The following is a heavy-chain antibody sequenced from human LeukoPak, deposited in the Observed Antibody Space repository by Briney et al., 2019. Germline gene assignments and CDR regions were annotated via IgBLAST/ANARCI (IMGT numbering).Heavy chain of an antibody. J-gene: IGHJ5*02. CDR3: AKVFDPYCSGGSCLYNWFDP. Sequence: PGGSLRLSCAASGFTFSSYAMTWVRQAPGKGLEWVSTISGSGGSTYYADSVKGRFTISRDTSKNTLYLQMNNLRAEDTAVYYCAKVFDPYCSGGSCLYNWFDPWGQGTLVTVSS. D-gene: IGHD2-15*01. CDR2: ISGSGGST. CDR1: GFTFSSYA. V-gene: IGHV3-23*01.